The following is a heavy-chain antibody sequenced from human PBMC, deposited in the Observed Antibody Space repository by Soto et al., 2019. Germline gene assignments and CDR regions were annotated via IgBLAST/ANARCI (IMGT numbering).Heavy chain of an antibody. CDR3: VRHRASDMLTGAFDP. Sequence: SETLSLTCSVSGASISGSSYYWGWLRQPPGKGLEWIGSVDYGGITYYNPSLKTRLSISVESSRTHFSLRLTSVTAADTALYYCVRHRASDMLTGAFDPRGQGILVTVSS. CDR1: GASISGSSYY. V-gene: IGHV4-39*01. CDR2: VDYGGIT. D-gene: IGHD3-9*01. J-gene: IGHJ5*02.